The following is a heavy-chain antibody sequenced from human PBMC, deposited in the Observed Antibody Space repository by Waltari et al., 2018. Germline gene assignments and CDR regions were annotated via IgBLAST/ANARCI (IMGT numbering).Heavy chain of an antibody. V-gene: IGHV4-61*09. CDR3: GRGQGDYYGMDV. Sequence: QVQLQESGPELVKPSQTLSLTCTVSGVSISSGSFYWTWIRQPAGKGLEWIGHISSSGSTHYNPSLKRRVTISVDTSKNQFSLKLTSVTAADTAVHYCGRGQGDYYGMDVWGQGTTVTVSS. D-gene: IGHD3-16*01. CDR1: GVSISSGSFY. J-gene: IGHJ6*02. CDR2: ISSSGST.